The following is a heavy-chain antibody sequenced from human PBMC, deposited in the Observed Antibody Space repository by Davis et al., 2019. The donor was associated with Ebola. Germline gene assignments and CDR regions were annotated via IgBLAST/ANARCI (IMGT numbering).Heavy chain of an antibody. CDR2: IYPGDSDT. CDR1: GYTFTGYW. V-gene: IGHV5-51*01. CDR3: ARHILGDPITIFGMVSVGWFDP. Sequence: GESLKISCQTSGYTFTGYWIVWVRQMPGKGLEWMGIIYPGDSDTRYSPSFQGQVTISADKSISTAYLQWSSLKASDTAMYYCARHILGDPITIFGMVSVGWFDPWGQGTLVTVSS. D-gene: IGHD3-3*01. J-gene: IGHJ5*02.